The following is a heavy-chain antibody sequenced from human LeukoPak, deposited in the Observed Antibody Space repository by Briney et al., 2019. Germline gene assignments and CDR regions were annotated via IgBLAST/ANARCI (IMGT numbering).Heavy chain of an antibody. J-gene: IGHJ4*02. CDR1: GFTFSSYE. V-gene: IGHV3-48*03. CDR2: ISSSGSTI. CDR3: ARARGYSGVDY. Sequence: GGSLRLSCAASGFTFSSYEMNWVRQAPGKGLEWVSYISSSGSTIYYADSVKGRFTISRDNAKNSLYLQMNSLRAEDTAVYYCARARGYSGVDYWGQGTLVTVSS. D-gene: IGHD5-18*01.